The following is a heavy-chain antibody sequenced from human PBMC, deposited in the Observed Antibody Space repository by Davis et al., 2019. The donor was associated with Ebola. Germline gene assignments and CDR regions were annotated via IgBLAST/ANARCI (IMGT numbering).Heavy chain of an antibody. CDR3: ASGLLTGCYYYYMDV. V-gene: IGHV4-34*01. Sequence: PSETLSLTCAVYGGSFSGYYWSWIRQPPGKGLEWIGEINHSGSTNYNPSLKSRVTISVDTSKNQFSLKLSSVTAADTAVYYCASGLLTGCYYYYMDVWGKGTTVTVSS. J-gene: IGHJ6*03. CDR2: INHSGST. CDR1: GGSFSGYY. D-gene: IGHD1-14*01.